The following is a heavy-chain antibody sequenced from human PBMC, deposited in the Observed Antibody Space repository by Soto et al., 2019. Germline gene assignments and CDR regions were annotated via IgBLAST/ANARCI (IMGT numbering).Heavy chain of an antibody. V-gene: IGHV4-59*01. CDR3: ARELYSGYDRNYCFDY. CDR1: GGSISSYY. J-gene: IGHJ4*02. Sequence: SETLSLTCTVSGGSISSYYWSWIRQPPGKGLEWIGYIYYSGSTNYNPSLKSRVTISVDTSKNQFSLKLSSVTAADTAVYYCARELYSGYDRNYCFDYWGQGTLVTVSS. D-gene: IGHD5-12*01. CDR2: IYYSGST.